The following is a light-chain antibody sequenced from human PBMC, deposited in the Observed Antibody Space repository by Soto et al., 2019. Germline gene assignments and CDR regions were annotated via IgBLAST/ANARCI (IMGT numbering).Light chain of an antibody. CDR2: DAS. V-gene: IGKV3-11*01. CDR3: QQRSNWPPRGT. J-gene: IGKJ1*01. Sequence: EIVLTQSPATLSLSPGERATLSCRASQSVSSYLAWYQQKPGQAPRLLIYDASNRATGIPARFSGSGSGTDFTLTISSLEPEDLAVYYCQQRSNWPPRGTFGQGTKVEIK. CDR1: QSVSSY.